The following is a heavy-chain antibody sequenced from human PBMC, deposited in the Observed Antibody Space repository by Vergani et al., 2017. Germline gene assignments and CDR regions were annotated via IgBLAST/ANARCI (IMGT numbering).Heavy chain of an antibody. J-gene: IGHJ4*02. CDR1: GFTFSSYS. CDR3: ARDRFGYWSGGSCYDLDY. V-gene: IGHV3-48*01. Sequence: EVQLVESGGGLVQPGGSLRLSCAASGFTFSSYSMNWVRQAPGKGLEWVSYISSSSSTIYYADSVKGRFTISRDNAKNSLYLQMNSLRAEDTAVYYCARDRFGYWSGGSCYDLDYWGQGTLVTVSS. D-gene: IGHD2-15*01. CDR2: ISSSSSTI.